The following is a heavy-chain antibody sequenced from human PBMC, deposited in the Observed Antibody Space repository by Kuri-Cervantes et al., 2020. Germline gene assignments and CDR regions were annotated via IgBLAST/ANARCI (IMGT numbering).Heavy chain of an antibody. CDR1: GDSVSSNSAA. J-gene: IGHJ6*03. D-gene: IGHD3-10*01. CDR3: ARSYYYGSGIFYYYMDV. V-gene: IGHV6-1*01. Sequence: SQTLSLTCAISGDSVSSNSAAWNWIRQSPSRGLEWLGRTYYRSKWYNDYAVSVKSRITINPDTSKNQFSLQLNSVTPEDTAVYYCARSYYYGSGIFYYYMDVWGKGTTVTVFS. CDR2: TYYRSKWYN.